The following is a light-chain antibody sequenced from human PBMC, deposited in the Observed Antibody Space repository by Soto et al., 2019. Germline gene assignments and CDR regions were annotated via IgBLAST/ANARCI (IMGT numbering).Light chain of an antibody. V-gene: IGKV1-39*01. Sequence: DIQMTQSPLSLSASVGDSVTISCRASQNIGRYLNWYQQKPGKAPKLLIYTAFTLQNGVPATFSGSGSGIDFTLTISSLRPEDIATYYCQQTDSIPYTFGQGTKLEIK. CDR3: QQTDSIPYT. J-gene: IGKJ2*01. CDR2: TAF. CDR1: QNIGRY.